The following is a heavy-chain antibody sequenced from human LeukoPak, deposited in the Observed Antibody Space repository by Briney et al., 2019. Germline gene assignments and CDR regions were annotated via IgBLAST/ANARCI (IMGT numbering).Heavy chain of an antibody. CDR2: INHSGST. CDR1: GGSFSGYY. CDR3: ARVFFGEMATISPGFDY. J-gene: IGHJ4*02. D-gene: IGHD5-24*01. Sequence: SETLSLTCAVYGGSFSGYYWSWIRQPPGKGLEWIGEINHSGSTNYNPSLKSRVTISVDTSKNQFSLKLSSVTAADTAVYHCARVFFGEMATISPGFDYWGQGTLVTVSS. V-gene: IGHV4-34*01.